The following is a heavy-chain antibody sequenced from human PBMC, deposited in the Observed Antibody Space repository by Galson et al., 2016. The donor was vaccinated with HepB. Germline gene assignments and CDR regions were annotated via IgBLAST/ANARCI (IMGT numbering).Heavy chain of an antibody. CDR2: IYDNGET. D-gene: IGHD3-10*01. J-gene: IGHJ6*02. CDR3: AKSLIGTHHYYYYGMDV. V-gene: IGHV3-53*01. Sequence: SLRLSCAASGLSVGANYMTCVRQAPGKGLDWVSVIYDNGETYYGDSVRGRFTIYRDNSKNTLYLQMSSLRADDTAVYYCAKSLIGTHHYYYYGMDVWGQGTTVTVSS. CDR1: GLSVGANY.